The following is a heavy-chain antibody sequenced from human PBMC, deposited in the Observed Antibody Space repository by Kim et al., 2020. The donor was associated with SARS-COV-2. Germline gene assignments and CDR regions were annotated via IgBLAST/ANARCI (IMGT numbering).Heavy chain of an antibody. J-gene: IGHJ4*02. Sequence: GGSLRLSCAASGFTFSSYAMSWVRQAPGKGLEWVSAISGSGGSTYYADSVKGRFTISRDNSKSTLYLQMNSLRAEDTAVYYCAKDRDPGIAVAGAFDYWGQGTLVTVSS. CDR2: ISGSGGST. V-gene: IGHV3-23*01. D-gene: IGHD6-19*01. CDR3: AKDRDPGIAVAGAFDY. CDR1: GFTFSSYA.